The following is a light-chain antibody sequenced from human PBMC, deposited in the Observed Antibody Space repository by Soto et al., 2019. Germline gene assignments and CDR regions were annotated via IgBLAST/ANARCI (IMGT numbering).Light chain of an antibody. J-gene: IGLJ3*02. CDR1: SSDVGGYNY. V-gene: IGLV2-14*01. Sequence: QSALTKPASVSGSPGQSITISCTGTSSDVGGYNYVSWYQQHPGKAPKLMIYEVSNRTSGVSNRFSGSKSGNTASLTISVLQAEDEADYYCSSYTSSSPHWVFGGGTKLTVL. CDR2: EVS. CDR3: SSYTSSSPHWV.